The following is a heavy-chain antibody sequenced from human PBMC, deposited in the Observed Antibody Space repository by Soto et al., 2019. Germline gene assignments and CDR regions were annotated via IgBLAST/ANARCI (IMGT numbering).Heavy chain of an antibody. J-gene: IGHJ6*02. D-gene: IGHD3-9*01. CDR2: IDWDDEK. Sequence: SGPTLVNPTQTLTLTCTVSGFSLSTSGMCVSWIRQPPGKALEWLALIDWDDEKFYSTSLKTRLTISKDTSKNQVVLTMTNMDPVDTGTYYWARTPIRYVDRYYNMDVWGHGTTVTVSS. CDR1: GFSLSTSGMC. V-gene: IGHV2-70*01. CDR3: ARTPIRYVDRYYNMDV.